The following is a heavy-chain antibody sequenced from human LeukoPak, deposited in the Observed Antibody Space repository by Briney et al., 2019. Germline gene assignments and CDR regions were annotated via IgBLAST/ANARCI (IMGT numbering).Heavy chain of an antibody. V-gene: IGHV3-48*03. D-gene: IGHD3-9*01. CDR2: ISSSGSTI. CDR3: ARDERYFDWLLGG. CDR1: GFTFSSYE. Sequence: GGSVRLSCAASGFTFSSYEMNWVRQAPGKGLEWVSYISSSGSTIYYADSVKGRFTISRDNAKNSLYLQINSLRAEDTAVYYCARDERYFDWLLGGWGQGTLVTVSS. J-gene: IGHJ4*02.